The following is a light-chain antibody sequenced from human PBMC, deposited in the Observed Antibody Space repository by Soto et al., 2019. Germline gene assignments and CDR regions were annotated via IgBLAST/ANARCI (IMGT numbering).Light chain of an antibody. CDR1: SSDVGGYNY. CDR3: YSYAGSYTVV. J-gene: IGLJ2*01. Sequence: QSALTQPPSASGSPGQSVTISCTGTSSDVGGYNYVSWYQQHPGKAPKLMIYEVSERPSGVPDRFSGSKSSNTASLTVSGLQAEDEADYYCYSYAGSYTVVFGGGTKLTVL. CDR2: EVS. V-gene: IGLV2-8*01.